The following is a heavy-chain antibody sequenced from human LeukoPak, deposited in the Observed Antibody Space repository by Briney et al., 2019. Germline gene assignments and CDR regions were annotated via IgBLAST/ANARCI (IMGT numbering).Heavy chain of an antibody. CDR2: IYHSGST. D-gene: IGHD2-15*01. Sequence: SETLSLTCTVSGYSISSGYYWGWIRQPPGKGLEWIGSIYHSGSTYYNPSLKSRVTISVDTSKNQFSLKLSSVTAADTAVYYCARMGVLVAAMFYFDPWGQGTLVTVSS. CDR3: ARMGVLVAAMFYFDP. J-gene: IGHJ5*02. V-gene: IGHV4-38-2*02. CDR1: GYSISSGYY.